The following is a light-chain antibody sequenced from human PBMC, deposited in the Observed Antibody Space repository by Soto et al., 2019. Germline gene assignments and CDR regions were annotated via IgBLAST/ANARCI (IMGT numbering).Light chain of an antibody. CDR2: GAF. CDR1: LSVPSSY. V-gene: IGKV3-11*01. Sequence: IVLTQSPGTLSLSPGERATLSCRASLSVPSSYLAWYQQKPGQAPRLLIYGAFNRATGIPARFSGSGSGTDFTLTISSLEPEDSAIYYCQQRNVWPPVTFGLGTRLENK. J-gene: IGKJ5*01. CDR3: QQRNVWPPVT.